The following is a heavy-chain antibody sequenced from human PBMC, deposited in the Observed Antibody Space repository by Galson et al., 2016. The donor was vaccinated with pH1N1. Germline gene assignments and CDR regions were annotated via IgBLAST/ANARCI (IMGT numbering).Heavy chain of an antibody. CDR2: ISGGGSST. Sequence: SLRLSCAASGFIFRRFGMHWVRQTPDKGLEWVSAISGGGSSTYYADSVKGRFTISRDNSKNTLYLQMNSLRAEDTAVYYCAKGSAVGQPYYFDYWGQGTLVTVSS. D-gene: IGHD6-13*01. V-gene: IGHV3-23*01. CDR3: AKGSAVGQPYYFDY. J-gene: IGHJ4*02. CDR1: GFIFRRFG.